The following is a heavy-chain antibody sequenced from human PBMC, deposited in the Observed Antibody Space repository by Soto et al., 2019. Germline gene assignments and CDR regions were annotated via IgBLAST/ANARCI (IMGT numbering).Heavy chain of an antibody. J-gene: IGHJ3*02. D-gene: IGHD6-13*01. V-gene: IGHV3-11*05. Sequence: QVQLVESGGGLVKPGGSLRLSCAASGFTFSDYYMSWIRQAPGKGLEWVSYISSSSSYTNYADSVKGRFTISRDNAKNSLYLQMNSLRAEDTAVYYCARDIAPAGGDAFDIWGQGTMVTVSS. CDR2: ISSSSSYT. CDR1: GFTFSDYY. CDR3: ARDIAPAGGDAFDI.